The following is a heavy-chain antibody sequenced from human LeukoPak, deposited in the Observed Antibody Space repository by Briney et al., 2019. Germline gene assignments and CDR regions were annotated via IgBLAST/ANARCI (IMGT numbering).Heavy chain of an antibody. CDR1: GYTFTGYY. J-gene: IGHJ3*02. CDR2: INPNSGGT. D-gene: IGHD6-19*01. V-gene: IGHV1-2*02. CDR3: ARVRMRAVATDAFDI. Sequence: SVKVSCKASGYTFTGYYMHWVRQAPGPRLEWTGWINPNSGGTNYAQKLQGRVTITRDTSISTAYMELSRLRSDDTAVYYCARVRMRAVATDAFDIWGQGTMVTVSS.